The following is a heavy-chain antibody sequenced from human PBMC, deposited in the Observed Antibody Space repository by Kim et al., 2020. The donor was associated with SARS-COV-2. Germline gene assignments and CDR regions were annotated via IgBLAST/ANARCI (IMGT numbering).Heavy chain of an antibody. CDR3: AREYGSGSLETNWFDP. V-gene: IGHV4-31*02. D-gene: IGHD3-10*01. J-gene: IGHJ5*02. Sequence: SLKSRVTISVDTSKNQFSLKLSSVTAADTAVYYCAREYGSGSLETNWFDPWGQGTLVTVSS.